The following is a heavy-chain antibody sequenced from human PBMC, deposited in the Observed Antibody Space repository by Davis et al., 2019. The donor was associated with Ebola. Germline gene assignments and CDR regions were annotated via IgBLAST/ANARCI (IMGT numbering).Heavy chain of an antibody. CDR1: GITFSRHP. CDR2: IHSSGSPV. V-gene: IGHV3-48*02. CDR3: SIVATRGRFDC. J-gene: IGHJ4*02. Sequence: GESLKISCGASGITFSRHPMNWVRQAPGKGLEWVSYIHSSGSPVYYANSVKGRFTISRDDAKRSLYLQMNSPRDEDTALYYCSIVATRGRFDCWGQGTLVTVSS.